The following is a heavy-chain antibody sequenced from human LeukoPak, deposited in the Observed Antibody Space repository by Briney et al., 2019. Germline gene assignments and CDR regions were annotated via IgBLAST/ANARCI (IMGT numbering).Heavy chain of an antibody. CDR3: ARIGYSSSSAKGGYYYYYMDV. D-gene: IGHD6-6*01. Sequence: PSETLSLTCTVSGGSISSHYWSWIRRPPGKGLEWIGYIYYSGSTNYNPSLKSRVTISVDTSKNQFSLKLSSVTAADTAVYYCARIGYSSSSAKGGYYYYYMDVWGKGTTVTVSS. V-gene: IGHV4-59*11. J-gene: IGHJ6*03. CDR1: GGSISSHY. CDR2: IYYSGST.